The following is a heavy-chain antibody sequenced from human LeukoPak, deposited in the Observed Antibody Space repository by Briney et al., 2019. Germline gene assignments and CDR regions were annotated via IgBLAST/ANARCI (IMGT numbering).Heavy chain of an antibody. V-gene: IGHV3-33*01. D-gene: IGHD6-13*01. CDR2: IWSDRNYT. CDR1: GITFSSYG. Sequence: GGSLRLSCAASGITFSSYGIHWVRQAPGKGLEWVTVIWSDRNYTYYADSVKGRFTISRDNSKSTLYLQMNSLRAEDTAVYYCARGMAPTGNPNWFDPWGQGTLVTVSS. J-gene: IGHJ5*02. CDR3: ARGMAPTGNPNWFDP.